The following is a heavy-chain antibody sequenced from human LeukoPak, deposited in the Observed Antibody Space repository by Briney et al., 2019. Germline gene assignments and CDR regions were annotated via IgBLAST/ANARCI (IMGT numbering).Heavy chain of an antibody. J-gene: IGHJ5*02. CDR1: GFTFSSYW. V-gene: IGHV3-7*01. CDR3: ASGPIGNSWYLGWFDP. D-gene: IGHD6-13*01. Sequence: PGGSLRLSCAASGFTFSSYWMSWVRQAPGKGLEWVANIKQDGSEKYYVDSVKGRFTISRDNAKNSLYLQMNSLRAEDTAVYYCASGPIGNSWYLGWFDPWGQGTLVTVSS. CDR2: IKQDGSEK.